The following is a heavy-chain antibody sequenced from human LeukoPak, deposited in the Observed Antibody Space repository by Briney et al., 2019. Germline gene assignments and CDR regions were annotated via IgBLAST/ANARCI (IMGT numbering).Heavy chain of an antibody. Sequence: ASVKVSCKVSGYTLTELSMHWVRQAPGQGLEWMGWSSPYNGNTNYAQKLRGRVTMTTDTSTSTAYMELRSLRSDDTAVCYCARGGTSGWRTPNDDYWGQGTLVTVSS. V-gene: IGHV1-18*01. CDR3: ARGGTSGWRTPNDDY. J-gene: IGHJ4*02. D-gene: IGHD6-19*01. CDR1: GYTLTELS. CDR2: SSPYNGNT.